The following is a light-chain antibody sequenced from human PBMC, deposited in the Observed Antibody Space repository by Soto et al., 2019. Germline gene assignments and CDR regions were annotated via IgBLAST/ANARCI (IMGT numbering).Light chain of an antibody. V-gene: IGKV1-17*01. CDR1: QDIRID. Sequence: DIQMTQSPSSLSASVGDRVTITCRASQDIRIDLGWFQQKPGKAPKRLIYAASSLQSGVPSRFRGSGSGTEFTLAIRSLQPEDFATYYCLQHNNYPPTFGQGTKVEI. CDR2: AAS. J-gene: IGKJ1*01. CDR3: LQHNNYPPT.